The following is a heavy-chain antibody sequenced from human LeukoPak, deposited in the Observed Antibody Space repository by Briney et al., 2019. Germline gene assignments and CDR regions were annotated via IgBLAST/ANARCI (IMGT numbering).Heavy chain of an antibody. J-gene: IGHJ6*03. CDR2: INSDGSST. Sequence: GGSLRLSCAASGFTFSSYWMHWVRQAPGKGLVWVSRINSDGSSTSYADSVKGRFTISRDNAKNTLYLQMNSLGAEDTAVYYCAGSALTTEIYYYYYMDVWGKGTTVTISS. D-gene: IGHD4-17*01. CDR1: GFTFSSYW. V-gene: IGHV3-74*01. CDR3: AGSALTTEIYYYYYMDV.